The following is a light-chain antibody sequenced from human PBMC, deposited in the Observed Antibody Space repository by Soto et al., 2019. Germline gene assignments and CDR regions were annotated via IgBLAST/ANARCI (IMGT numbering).Light chain of an antibody. CDR2: GAS. CDR3: QQYVSPPIT. V-gene: IGKV3-20*01. J-gene: IGKJ5*01. CDR1: QSVTSTY. Sequence: EIVLTQSPGTLSLSPGERATLSCRASQSVTSTYLGWYQQKPGQAPSLLIYGASSRATGIPDRFSGSGSGTDFTLTISRLEPEDFAVYYCQQYVSPPITFGRGTGLEIK.